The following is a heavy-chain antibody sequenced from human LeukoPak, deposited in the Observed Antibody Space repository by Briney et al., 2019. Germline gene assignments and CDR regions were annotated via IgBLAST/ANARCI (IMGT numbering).Heavy chain of an antibody. CDR2: XSGSXGTT. CDR1: GFTFNNYA. CDR3: AXVSGGGLYYDGMDV. D-gene: IGHD1-14*01. Sequence: PGGSLRLSCAASGFTFNNYAMNWVRQAPGKXXXXXXXXSGSXGTTXXXXXXXXXXXISXXSSKNTLYLQMNSLRAEDTAVYYCAXVSGGGLYYDGMDVWGQGTKVTVSS. V-gene: IGHV3-23*01. J-gene: IGHJ6*02.